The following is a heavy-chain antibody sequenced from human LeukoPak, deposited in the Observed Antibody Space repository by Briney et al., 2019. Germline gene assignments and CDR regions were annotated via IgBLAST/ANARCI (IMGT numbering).Heavy chain of an antibody. D-gene: IGHD3-16*02. CDR3: AKITITFGGVIVIKSFDY. Sequence: GGSLRLSCAASGFTFSSYAMSWVRQAPGKGLEWVSAISGSGGSTYYADSVKGRFTISRDNSKNTLYLQMNSLRAEDTAVYYCAKITITFGGVIVIKSFDYWGQGTLATVSS. J-gene: IGHJ4*02. V-gene: IGHV3-23*01. CDR1: GFTFSSYA. CDR2: ISGSGGST.